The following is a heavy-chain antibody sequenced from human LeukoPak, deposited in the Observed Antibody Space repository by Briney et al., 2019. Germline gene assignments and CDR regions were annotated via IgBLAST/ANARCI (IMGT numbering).Heavy chain of an antibody. CDR1: GFTFTDYW. J-gene: IGHJ6*03. V-gene: IGHV3-7*03. Sequence: GGSLRLSCTTSGFTFTDYWMTWVRQAPGKGLEWVANINQDGSKKFYVDSVKGRFTISRDNAKNSLSLQMNSLRSEDTALYYCAKDDGSGSYRHYYMDVWGKGTTVTISS. CDR2: INQDGSKK. D-gene: IGHD3-10*01. CDR3: AKDDGSGSYRHYYMDV.